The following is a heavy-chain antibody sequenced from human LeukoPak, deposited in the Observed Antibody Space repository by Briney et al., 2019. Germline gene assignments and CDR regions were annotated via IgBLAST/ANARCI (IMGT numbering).Heavy chain of an antibody. J-gene: IGHJ4*02. CDR3: AKDPVVVVAAYFDY. CDR2: ISGSGGST. V-gene: IGHV3-23*01. CDR1: GFTFSSYG. D-gene: IGHD2-15*01. Sequence: GGSLRLSCAASGFTFSSYGMSWVRQAPGKGLEWVSAISGSGGSTYYADSVKGRFTISRDNSKNTLYLQMNSLRAEATAVYYCAKDPVVVVAAYFDYWGQGTLVTVSS.